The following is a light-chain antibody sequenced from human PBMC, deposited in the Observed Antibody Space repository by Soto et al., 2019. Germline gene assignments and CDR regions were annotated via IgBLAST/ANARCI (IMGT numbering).Light chain of an antibody. J-gene: IGKJ1*01. CDR2: DAS. V-gene: IGKV1-5*01. Sequence: DIQMTQSPSTLSASVGDRVTITCRASQSINSWLAWYQQKPGKAPQILIYDASTLKSEVPSRFSASGSRTEFTLIISSLQPDDFATYYCQQYTSYSWTFGQGTKVEI. CDR1: QSINSW. CDR3: QQYTSYSWT.